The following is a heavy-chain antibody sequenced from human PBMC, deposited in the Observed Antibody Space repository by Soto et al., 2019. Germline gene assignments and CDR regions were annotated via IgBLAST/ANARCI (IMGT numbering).Heavy chain of an antibody. V-gene: IGHV3-15*01. Sequence: EVQLVESGGGLVKPGGSLRLSCAASGFTFSNAWMSWVRQAPGKGLEWVGRIKSKTDGGTTDYAAPVKGRFTISRDDSKNTLYLQMNSLKTEDTAVYYCTTDTSCGWLGSDYWGQGTLVTVSS. CDR2: IKSKTDGGTT. J-gene: IGHJ4*02. CDR3: TTDTSCGWLGSDY. CDR1: GFTFSNAW. D-gene: IGHD6-19*01.